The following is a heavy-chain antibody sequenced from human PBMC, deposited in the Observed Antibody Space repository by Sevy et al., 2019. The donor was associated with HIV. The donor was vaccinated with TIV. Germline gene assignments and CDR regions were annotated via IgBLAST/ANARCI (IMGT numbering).Heavy chain of an antibody. J-gene: IGHJ3*02. CDR2: ISGSGGST. CDR1: GLTFTSYA. CDR3: AKDRYEGSGYYPEGAFDI. V-gene: IGHV3-23*01. D-gene: IGHD3-22*01. Sequence: GGSLRLSCAASGLTFTSYAMNWVRQAPGKGLEWVSTISGSGGSTYYGDSVKGRFNISRDNSKNTLYLQMSSLRAEDTAVYYCAKDRYEGSGYYPEGAFDIWGQGTKVTVSS.